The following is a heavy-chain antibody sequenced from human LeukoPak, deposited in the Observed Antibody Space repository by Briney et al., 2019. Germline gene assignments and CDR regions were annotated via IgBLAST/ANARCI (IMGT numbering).Heavy chain of an antibody. Sequence: SETLSLTCNVSGASLSSYFWSWIRQPLGKGLEWIGYIYYDGYPNYSPSLRSRITISVEKSKSQFSLNLRSVTAADTALYFCARTELGYCTVTGCPLESWGQGTLVTVSS. CDR3: ARTELGYCTVTGCPLES. CDR2: IYYDGYP. D-gene: IGHD2-8*02. CDR1: GASLSSYF. J-gene: IGHJ4*02. V-gene: IGHV4-59*01.